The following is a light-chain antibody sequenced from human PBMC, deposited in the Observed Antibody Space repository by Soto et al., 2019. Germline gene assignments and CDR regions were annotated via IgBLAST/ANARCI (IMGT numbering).Light chain of an antibody. V-gene: IGLV1-40*01. J-gene: IGLJ1*01. CDR2: GNT. CDR3: CSYLGSYSYV. CDR1: TSNIGAGYD. Sequence: QSVLTQPPSVSGALGQRVTISCTGITSNIGAGYDVHWYQLLPGRAPKLLIYGNTNRPSGVPDRFSGSKSATSASLAITGLQAEDEAIYYCCSYLGSYSYVFGTGTKVTVL.